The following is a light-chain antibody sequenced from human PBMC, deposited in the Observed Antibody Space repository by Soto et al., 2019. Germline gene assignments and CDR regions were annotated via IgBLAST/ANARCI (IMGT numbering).Light chain of an antibody. J-gene: IGKJ4*01. CDR2: AAS. Sequence: DILMTQSPSSVSASVGARVTITCRASQAIGTWLAWFQQKPGEAPNLLIYAASSLQSGVPSRFSGSGSGTDFTRTISSLQPEDFATYYCQQANSFPLTFGGGTKVEIK. CDR1: QAIGTW. V-gene: IGKV1-12*01. CDR3: QQANSFPLT.